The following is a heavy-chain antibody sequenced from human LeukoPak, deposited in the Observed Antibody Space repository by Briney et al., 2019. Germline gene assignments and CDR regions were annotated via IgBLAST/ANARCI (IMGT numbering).Heavy chain of an antibody. D-gene: IGHD3-10*01. CDR1: AGSINIYY. Sequence: SENLSLTCTVSAGSINIYYWSWIRQPPGKGLEWIGYIYYSGSTNYNPSLKSRVTISVDTSKNQFSLKLSSVTAADTAVYYCARGSMVRGVMAVDYWGQGTLVTVSS. CDR3: ARGSMVRGVMAVDY. V-gene: IGHV4-59*01. J-gene: IGHJ4*02. CDR2: IYYSGST.